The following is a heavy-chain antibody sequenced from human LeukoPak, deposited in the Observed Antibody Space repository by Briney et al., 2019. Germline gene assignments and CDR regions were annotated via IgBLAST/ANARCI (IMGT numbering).Heavy chain of an antibody. CDR1: GGTFSSYA. Sequence: APVKVSCKASGGTFSSYAISWVRQAPGQGLEWMGGIIPIFGTANYAQKFQGRVTITADESTSTAYMELSSLRSEDTAVYYCARSIAVFHDAFDIWGQGTMVTVSP. CDR3: ARSIAVFHDAFDI. CDR2: IIPIFGTA. J-gene: IGHJ3*02. D-gene: IGHD2-15*01. V-gene: IGHV1-69*01.